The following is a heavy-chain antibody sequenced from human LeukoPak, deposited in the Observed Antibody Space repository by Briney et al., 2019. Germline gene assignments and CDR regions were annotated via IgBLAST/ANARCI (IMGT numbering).Heavy chain of an antibody. J-gene: IGHJ5*02. Sequence: GGSLRLSCAASGFTLSSYGMHWVRQAPGKGLEWVAVISYDGSNKYYADSVKGRFTISRDNSKNTLYLPMNSLRAEDTAVYYCARDQITMVRGVIVSRNWFDPWGQGTLVTVSS. CDR2: ISYDGSNK. CDR1: GFTLSSYG. D-gene: IGHD3-10*01. V-gene: IGHV3-30*03. CDR3: ARDQITMVRGVIVSRNWFDP.